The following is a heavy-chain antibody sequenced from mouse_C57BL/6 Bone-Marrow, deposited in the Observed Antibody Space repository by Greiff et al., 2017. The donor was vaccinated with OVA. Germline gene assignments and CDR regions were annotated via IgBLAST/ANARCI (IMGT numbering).Heavy chain of an antibody. CDR3: ARPLYYYGSSPFAD. J-gene: IGHJ3*01. Sequence: VQLQQPGAELVMPGASVKLSCKASGYTFTSYWMHWVKQRPGQGLEWIGEIDPSDSYTNYNQKFKGKSTLTVDKSSSTAYMQLSSLTSEDSAVYYCARPLYYYGSSPFADWGQGTLVTVSA. V-gene: IGHV1-69*01. CDR1: GYTFTSYW. D-gene: IGHD1-1*01. CDR2: IDPSDSYT.